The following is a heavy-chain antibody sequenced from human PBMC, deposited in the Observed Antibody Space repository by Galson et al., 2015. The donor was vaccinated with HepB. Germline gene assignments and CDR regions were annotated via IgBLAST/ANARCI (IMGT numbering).Heavy chain of an antibody. J-gene: IGHJ5*02. V-gene: IGHV4-4*07. Sequence: SETLSLTCTVSGGSISSYYWSWIRQPAGKGLEWIGRIYTSGSTNYNPSLKSRVTMSVDTSKNQFSLKLSSVTAADTAVYYCARDQIDILTGYYFGPSSLHYNWFDPWGQGTLVTVSS. CDR2: IYTSGST. CDR3: ARDQIDILTGYYFGPSSLHYNWFDP. D-gene: IGHD3-9*01. CDR1: GGSISSYY.